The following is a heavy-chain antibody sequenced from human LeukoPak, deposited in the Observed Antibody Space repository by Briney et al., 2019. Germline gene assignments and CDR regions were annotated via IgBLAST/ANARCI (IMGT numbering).Heavy chain of an antibody. CDR3: ARSVGSGRFDY. V-gene: IGHV3-30*04. Sequence: PGGSLRLSCAASGFTFSTYALHWVRQAPGKGLEWVAVILYDAYYADSVKGRFTISRDNSKNTLYLQMNSLRPEDTAVYYCARSVGSGRFDYWGQGTLVTVSS. J-gene: IGHJ4*02. CDR1: GFTFSTYA. D-gene: IGHD6-19*01. CDR2: ILYDA.